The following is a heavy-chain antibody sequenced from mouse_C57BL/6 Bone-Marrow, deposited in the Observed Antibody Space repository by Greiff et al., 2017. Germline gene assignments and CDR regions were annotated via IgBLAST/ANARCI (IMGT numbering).Heavy chain of an antibody. CDR1: GYTFTNYW. D-gene: IGHD4-1*01. Sequence: QVQLQQSGAELVRPGTSVKMSCKASGYTFTNYWIGWAKQRPGHGLEWIGDIYPGGGYTNYNEKFKGKAKLTADTSSSTAYMQFSSLTSEDSAIYYCARSRWDAMDYWGQGTSVTVSS. CDR3: ARSRWDAMDY. CDR2: IYPGGGYT. J-gene: IGHJ4*01. V-gene: IGHV1-63*01.